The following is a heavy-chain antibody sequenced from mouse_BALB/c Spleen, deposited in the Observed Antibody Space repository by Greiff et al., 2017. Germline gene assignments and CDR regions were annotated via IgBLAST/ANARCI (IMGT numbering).Heavy chain of an antibody. D-gene: IGHD2-3*01. Sequence: EVQGVESGGGLVQPGGSLKLSCAASGFTFSSYGMSWVRQTPDKRLELVATINSNGGSTYYPDSVKGRFTISRDNAKNTLYLQMSSLKSEDTAMYYCARDDGYYYYFDYWGQGTTLTVSS. J-gene: IGHJ2*01. V-gene: IGHV5-6-3*01. CDR2: INSNGGST. CDR1: GFTFSSYG. CDR3: ARDDGYYYYFDY.